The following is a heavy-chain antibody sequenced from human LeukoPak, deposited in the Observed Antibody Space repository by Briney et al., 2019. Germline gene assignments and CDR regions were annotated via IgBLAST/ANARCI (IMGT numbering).Heavy chain of an antibody. D-gene: IGHD6-19*01. CDR3: ATGLIAVAASRDWFDP. J-gene: IGHJ5*02. CDR1: GYTLTELS. CDR2: FDPEDGET. Sequence: ASVKVSCKVSGYTLTELSMHWVRQAPGKGLEWMGGFDPEDGETIYAQKFQGRVTMTEDTSTDTAYMELSSLRSEDTAVYYCATGLIAVAASRDWFDPWGQGTLVTVSS. V-gene: IGHV1-24*01.